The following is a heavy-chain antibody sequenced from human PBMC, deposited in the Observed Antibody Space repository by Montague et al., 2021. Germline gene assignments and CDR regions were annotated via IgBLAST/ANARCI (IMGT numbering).Heavy chain of an antibody. V-gene: IGHV4-39*01. CDR1: GGSISRSSYY. J-gene: IGHJ5*02. D-gene: IGHD2-8*01. CDR2: IYSSGST. CDR3: TRPGGYCTNDTCYFWFAX. Sequence: SETLSLTCTVSGGSISRSSYYWGWIRQPPGKGLEWIGSIYSSGSTYYNPSLKSRVTISADTSKNQFSLKLSSVTAADTAVYYRTRPGGYCTNDTCYFWFAXWGQGILVTVSS.